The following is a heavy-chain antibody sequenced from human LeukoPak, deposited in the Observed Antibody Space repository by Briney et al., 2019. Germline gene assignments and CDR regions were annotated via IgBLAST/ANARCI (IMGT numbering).Heavy chain of an antibody. CDR3: AKVRRYYGSGSYYNRDY. Sequence: GRSLRLSCAASGFTFSSYGMHWVRQAPGKGLEWVAVIWYDGSNKYYADSVKGRFTISRDNSKNTLYLQMNSLRAEDTAVYYCAKVRRYYGSGSYYNRDYWGQGTLVTVSS. CDR2: IWYDGSNK. D-gene: IGHD3-10*01. J-gene: IGHJ4*02. V-gene: IGHV3-33*06. CDR1: GFTFSSYG.